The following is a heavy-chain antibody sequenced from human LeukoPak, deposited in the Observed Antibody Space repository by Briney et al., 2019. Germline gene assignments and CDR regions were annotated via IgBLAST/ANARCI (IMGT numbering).Heavy chain of an antibody. Sequence: TGGSLRLSCAASGFTFTGYAMLWVRQAPGKGLEWVAVISSDGSNKYYADSVKGRFTISRDNSKNTLYLQMNSLRAEDTAVYYCATFSDAFDIWGQGTMVTVSS. CDR2: ISSDGSNK. V-gene: IGHV3-30*04. CDR3: ATFSDAFDI. J-gene: IGHJ3*02. CDR1: GFTFTGYA.